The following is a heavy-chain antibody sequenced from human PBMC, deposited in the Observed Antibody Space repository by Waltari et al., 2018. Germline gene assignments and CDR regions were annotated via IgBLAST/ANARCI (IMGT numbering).Heavy chain of an antibody. J-gene: IGHJ6*02. D-gene: IGHD6-13*01. Sequence: QLQLQESGPGLVKPSETLSLTCAVSGGSISSNNSYWHWIRQPPGKGLEWIGGIYYSWSTYYNPSLKSRVTISVDTSKNHFSLKLGSVTAADTSLYYCARHSAYAGTGYYYGMDVWGQGTTVTVSS. CDR1: GGSISSNNSY. CDR3: ARHSAYAGTGYYYGMDV. CDR2: IYYSWST. V-gene: IGHV4-39*01.